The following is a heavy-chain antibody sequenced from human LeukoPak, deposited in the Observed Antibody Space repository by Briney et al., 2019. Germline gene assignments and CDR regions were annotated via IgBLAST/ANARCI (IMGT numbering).Heavy chain of an antibody. CDR1: GFSFGDYP. CDR3: LRAVAATVGQWYFDY. Sequence: GGSLRLSCTGSGFSFGDYPMSWVRQAPGKGLEWLGFITSKGYGETVEYAASVRGRFTISRDDSNSIAYLQLNNLQTDDTAVDNCLRAVAATVGQWYFDYSGQGTLVTVSS. D-gene: IGHD6-19*01. J-gene: IGHJ4*02. CDR2: ITSKGYGETV. V-gene: IGHV3-49*04.